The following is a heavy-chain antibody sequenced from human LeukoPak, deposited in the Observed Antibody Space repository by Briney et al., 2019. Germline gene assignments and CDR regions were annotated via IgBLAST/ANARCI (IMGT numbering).Heavy chain of an antibody. CDR3: ARVLGNYCSGGSCYPDWYFDL. V-gene: IGHV4-30-4*01. J-gene: IGHJ2*01. CDR2: IYYSGST. Sequence: PSETLSLTCTVSGGSISSGDYYWSWIRQPPGKGLEWIGYIYYSGSTYYNPSLKSRVTISVDTSKNQFSLKLSSVTAAGTAVYYCARVLGNYCSGGSCYPDWYFDLWGRGTLVTVSS. D-gene: IGHD2-15*01. CDR1: GGSISSGDYY.